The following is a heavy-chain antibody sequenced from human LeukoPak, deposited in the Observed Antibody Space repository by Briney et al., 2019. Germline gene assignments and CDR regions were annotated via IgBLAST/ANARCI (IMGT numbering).Heavy chain of an antibody. J-gene: IGHJ4*02. V-gene: IGHV3-20*04. CDR2: INWNGGRT. CDR1: GFTFDDYG. CDR3: ARGYYYDSSGHYYGHAY. Sequence: SLRLSGAACGFTFDDYGMSWVRHAPGKGLEWVSGINWNGGRTVYTDSVKGRLTISRDKAKNSLYLQMNSLRADDTALYYCARGYYYDSSGHYYGHAYLGQGTLVTVSS. D-gene: IGHD3-22*01.